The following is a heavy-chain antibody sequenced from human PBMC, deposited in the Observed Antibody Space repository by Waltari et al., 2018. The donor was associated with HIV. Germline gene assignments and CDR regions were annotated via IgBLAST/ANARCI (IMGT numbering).Heavy chain of an antibody. J-gene: IGHJ2*01. D-gene: IGHD1-26*01. CDR2: IYYSGRS. CDR3: ARHALRVGASYWYFDL. V-gene: IGHV4-39*01. Sequence: QLQLQESGPGLVKPSETLSLTCTVSGGSICNSHYFWGWIRKPPGKGLEWIGRIYYSGRSYSNPSLKSRVTISVDTSKNQFSLKLSSVTATDTAVYYCARHALRVGASYWYFDLWGRGTLVTVSS. CDR1: GGSICNSHYF.